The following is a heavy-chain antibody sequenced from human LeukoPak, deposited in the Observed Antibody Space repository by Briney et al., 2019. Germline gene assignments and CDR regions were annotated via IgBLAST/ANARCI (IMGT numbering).Heavy chain of an antibody. Sequence: SVKVSCKASGGTFSSYAISWVRQALGQGLEWMGRIIPILGIANYAQKFQGRVTITADKSTSTAYMELSSLRSEDTAVYYCARGDCSGGSCYQENTLDYWGQGTLVTVSS. CDR2: IIPILGIA. CDR3: ARGDCSGGSCYQENTLDY. D-gene: IGHD2-15*01. CDR1: GGTFSSYA. J-gene: IGHJ4*02. V-gene: IGHV1-69*04.